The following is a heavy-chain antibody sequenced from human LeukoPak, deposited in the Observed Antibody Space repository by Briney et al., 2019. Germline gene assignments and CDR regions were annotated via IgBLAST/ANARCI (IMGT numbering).Heavy chain of an antibody. D-gene: IGHD2-2*01. V-gene: IGHV3-21*01. Sequence: GGSLRLSCAASGFTFSSYSMNWVRQAPGKGLEWVSSISSSSSYIYYADSVKGRLTISRDNAKNSLYLQMNSLRAEDTAVYYCARYCSSTSCSSYYYYYMDVWGKGTTVTVSS. J-gene: IGHJ6*03. CDR3: ARYCSSTSCSSYYYYYMDV. CDR1: GFTFSSYS. CDR2: ISSSSSYI.